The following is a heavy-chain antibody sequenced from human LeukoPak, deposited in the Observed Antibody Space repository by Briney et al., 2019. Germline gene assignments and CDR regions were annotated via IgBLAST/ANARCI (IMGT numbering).Heavy chain of an antibody. CDR3: ARDRYYYDSSGSIYFDY. CDR2: IYTSGST. J-gene: IGHJ4*02. Sequence: PSETLSLTCTVSGGSISSGSYYWSWIRQPAGKGLEWIGRIYTSGSTNYNPSLKSRVTISVDTSKNQFSLKLSSVTAADTAVYYCARDRYYYDSSGSIYFDYWGQGTLVTVSS. CDR1: GGSISSGSYY. D-gene: IGHD3-22*01. V-gene: IGHV4-61*02.